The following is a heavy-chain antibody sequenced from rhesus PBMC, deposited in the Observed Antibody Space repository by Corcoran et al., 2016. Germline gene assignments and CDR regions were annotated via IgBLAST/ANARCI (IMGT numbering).Heavy chain of an antibody. D-gene: IGHD3-16*01. CDR1: GGSISSGYYY. J-gene: IGHJ1*01. V-gene: IGHV4-122*02. CDR2: ITYSGST. Sequence: QVPLQESGPGLVKPSETLSLTCAVSGGSISSGYYYWSWIRQPTGKGLEWIGYITYSGSTSYNPSLNSRVTISRDTSKNQFSLKLSSVTAADTALYYCARDYYSGIEFWGQGALVTVSS. CDR3: ARDYYSGIEF.